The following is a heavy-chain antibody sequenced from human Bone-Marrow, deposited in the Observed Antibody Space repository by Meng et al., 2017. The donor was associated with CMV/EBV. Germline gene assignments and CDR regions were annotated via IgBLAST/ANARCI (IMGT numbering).Heavy chain of an antibody. CDR3: ARVPDSSSWLGYYYYGMDV. D-gene: IGHD6-13*01. CDR2: ISSSSSTI. CDR1: GFTFSSYS. J-gene: IGHJ6*02. V-gene: IGHV3-48*04. Sequence: GESLKISCAASGFTFSSYSMNWVRQAPGKGLEWVSYISSSSSTIYYADSVKGRFTISRDNAKNSLYLQMNSLRAEDTAVYYCARVPDSSSWLGYYYYGMDVWGQGNTVTVSS.